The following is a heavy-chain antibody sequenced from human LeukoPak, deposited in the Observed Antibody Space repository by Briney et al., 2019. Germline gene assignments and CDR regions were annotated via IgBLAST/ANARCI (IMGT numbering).Heavy chain of an antibody. Sequence: SVKVSCKASGGTFSSYAISWVRQAPGQGLEWMRGIIPIFGTANYAQKFQGRVTITADESTSTAYMELSSLRSEDTAVYYCARAGSRDYSNLPCFDYWGQGTLVTVSS. D-gene: IGHD4-11*01. CDR3: ARAGSRDYSNLPCFDY. J-gene: IGHJ4*02. CDR1: GGTFSSYA. CDR2: IIPIFGTA. V-gene: IGHV1-69*13.